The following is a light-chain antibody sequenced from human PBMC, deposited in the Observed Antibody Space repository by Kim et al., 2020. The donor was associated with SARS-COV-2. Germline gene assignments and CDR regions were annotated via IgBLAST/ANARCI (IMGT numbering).Light chain of an antibody. CDR3: AAWDDSLSGPV. V-gene: IGLV1-47*01. CDR1: SSNIGSNY. Sequence: GQRVTISCSGSSSNIGSNYVYWYQRPPGTAPKLLIYRNNQRPSGVPDRFSGSKSGTSASLAISGLRSEDEADYYCAAWDDSLSGPVFGGGTQLTVL. CDR2: RNN. J-gene: IGLJ2*01.